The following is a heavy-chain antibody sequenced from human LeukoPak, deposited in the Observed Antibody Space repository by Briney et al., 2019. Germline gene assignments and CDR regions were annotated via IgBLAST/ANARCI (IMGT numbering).Heavy chain of an antibody. CDR2: FDPEDGET. CDR3: ATDPVELVGAIAIDY. Sequence: ASAKVSCKVSGYTLTELSMHWVRQAPGKGLEWMGGFDPEDGETIYAQKFQGRVTMTEDTSTDTAYMELSSLRSEDTAVYYCATDPVELVGAIAIDYWGQGTLVTVSS. D-gene: IGHD1-26*01. J-gene: IGHJ4*02. CDR1: GYTLTELS. V-gene: IGHV1-24*01.